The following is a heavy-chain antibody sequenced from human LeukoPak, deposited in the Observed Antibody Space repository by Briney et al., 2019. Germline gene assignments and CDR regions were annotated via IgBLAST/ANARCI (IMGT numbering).Heavy chain of an antibody. J-gene: IGHJ4*02. CDR2: IYSGGST. V-gene: IGHV3-53*01. CDR3: ARAVPPVMTFDY. Sequence: GGSLRLSCAASGFTVSSNYMSCVRQAPGKGLEWVSVIYSGGSTYYADPVKGRFTISRDNSKNKLYLQMNSLRAEDTAVYYCARAVPPVMTFDYWGQGTLVTVSS. D-gene: IGHD2-21*01. CDR1: GFTVSSNY.